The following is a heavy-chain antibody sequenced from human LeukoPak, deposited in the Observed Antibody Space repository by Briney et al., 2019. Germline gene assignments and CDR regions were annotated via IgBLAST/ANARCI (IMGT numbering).Heavy chain of an antibody. CDR3: AKATSGWYWTAFDY. J-gene: IGHJ4*02. V-gene: IGHV3-9*01. Sequence: GGSLRLSCAASGFTFDDYAMHWVRQAPGKGLEWVSGISWNSGSIGYADSAKGRFTISRDNAKNSLYLQMNSLRAEDTALYYCAKATSGWYWTAFDYWGQGTLVTVSS. D-gene: IGHD6-19*01. CDR1: GFTFDDYA. CDR2: ISWNSGSI.